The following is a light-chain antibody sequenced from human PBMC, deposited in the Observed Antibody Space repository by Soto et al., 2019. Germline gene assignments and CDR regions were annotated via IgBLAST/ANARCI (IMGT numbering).Light chain of an antibody. J-gene: IGKJ4*01. Sequence: DIQRTQSPSSLSASVGHRVTLTCGASEGIGNDLGWYQQKPGKAPKGLIYDVSNLQSGVPSRFSGSGSGTEFTLTITSLQTEDFATYYGLQHNIYTLTFGGGTKVDIK. CDR3: LQHNIYTLT. CDR1: EGIGND. V-gene: IGKV1-17*01. CDR2: DVS.